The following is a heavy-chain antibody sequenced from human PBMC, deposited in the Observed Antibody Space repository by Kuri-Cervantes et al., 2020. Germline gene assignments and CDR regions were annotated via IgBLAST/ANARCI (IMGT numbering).Heavy chain of an antibody. Sequence: GGSLRLSCAASGFTFDDYAMHWVRQAPGKGLEWVSGISWNSGSIGYADSVKGRFTISRDNAKNSLDLQMNSLRAEDTAVYYCARPGESSGSYGAFDIWGQGTMVTVSS. CDR1: GFTFDDYA. CDR2: ISWNSGSI. V-gene: IGHV3-9*01. CDR3: ARPGESSGSYGAFDI. J-gene: IGHJ3*02. D-gene: IGHD3-10*01.